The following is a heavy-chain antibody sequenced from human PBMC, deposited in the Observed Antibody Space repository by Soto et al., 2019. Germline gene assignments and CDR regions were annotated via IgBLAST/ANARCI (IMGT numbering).Heavy chain of an antibody. J-gene: IGHJ6*02. CDR3: ARGSDVVVVAARYYYGMDV. D-gene: IGHD2-15*01. V-gene: IGHV1-8*02. CDR1: GGTFSSYA. CDR2: MNPNSGNT. Sequence: ASVKVSCKASGGTFSSYAISWVRQAPGQGLEWMGWMNPNSGNTGYAQKFQGRVTMTRNTSISTAYMELSSLRSEDTAVYYCARGSDVVVVAARYYYGMDVWGQGTTVTVSS.